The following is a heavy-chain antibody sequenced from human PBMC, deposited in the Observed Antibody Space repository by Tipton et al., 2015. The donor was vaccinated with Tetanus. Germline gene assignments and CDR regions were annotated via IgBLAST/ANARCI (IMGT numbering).Heavy chain of an antibody. CDR1: GFTVSSNY. CDR3: ARDSSFGGVVVSDAFDF. D-gene: IGHD3-16*02. Sequence: GSLRLSCAVSGFTVSSNYMSWVRQAPGKGLEWVSIIYSDGSTHYADSVKGRFTISRDNSKNTLYLQLNSLRAEDTAVYYCARDSSFGGVVVSDAFDFWGQGTMVTVSS. V-gene: IGHV3-53*01. J-gene: IGHJ3*01. CDR2: IYSDGST.